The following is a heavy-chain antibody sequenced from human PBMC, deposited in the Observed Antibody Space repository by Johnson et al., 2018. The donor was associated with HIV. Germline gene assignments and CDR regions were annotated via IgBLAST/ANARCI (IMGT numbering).Heavy chain of an antibody. D-gene: IGHD1-14*01. J-gene: IGHJ3*02. CDR1: GFTFNSYA. CDR2: ISYDGSND. Sequence: QVQLVESGGGLVQPGGSLRLSCAASGFTFNSYAMHWVRQAPGKGLEWVAVISYDGSNDYYAASVKGRFTISRDDSKNSVYLQMNSLKTEDTAVYYCARGPRNPGLDFFDIWGQGTMVTVSS. CDR3: ARGPRNPGLDFFDI. V-gene: IGHV3-30*04.